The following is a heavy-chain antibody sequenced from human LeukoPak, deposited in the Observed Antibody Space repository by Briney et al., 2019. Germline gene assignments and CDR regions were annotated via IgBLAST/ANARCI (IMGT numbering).Heavy chain of an antibody. CDR1: GFPFSNHA. Sequence: GGSLRLSCAASGFPFSNHAMSWVRQPPGKGLELVAAISNGNTYYADSVRGRFAISRDDPKNMVYLQMNSLRDEDTALYYCVREAGYCASVCLKSNWFDPWGQGTQVTVSS. J-gene: IGHJ5*02. V-gene: IGHV3-23*01. D-gene: IGHD2-15*01. CDR3: VREAGYCASVCLKSNWFDP. CDR2: ISNGNT.